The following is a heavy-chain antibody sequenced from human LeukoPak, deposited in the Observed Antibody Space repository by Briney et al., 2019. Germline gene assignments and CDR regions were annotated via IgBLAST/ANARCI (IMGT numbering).Heavy chain of an antibody. CDR2: IIPNSGGT. V-gene: IGHV1-2*02. CDR3: ARGYYDILTGYFY. J-gene: IGHJ4*02. D-gene: IGHD3-9*01. CDR1: GGTFSSYA. Sequence: ASVKVSCKASGGTFSSYAISWVRQAPGQGLEWMGGIIPNSGGTNYAQKFQGRVTMTRDTSISTAYMELSRLRSDDTAVYYCARGYYDILTGYFYWGQGTLVTVSS.